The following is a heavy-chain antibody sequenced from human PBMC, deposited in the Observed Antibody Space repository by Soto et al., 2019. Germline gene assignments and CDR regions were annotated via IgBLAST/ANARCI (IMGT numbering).Heavy chain of an antibody. CDR3: ARDEYSAYYFDY. J-gene: IGHJ4*02. D-gene: IGHD6-6*01. Sequence: GGSLRLSCAASGFTFSSYGMHWVRQAPGKGLEWVAVIWYDGSNKYYADSVKGRFTISRDNSKNTLYLQMNSLRAEDTAVYYCARDEYSAYYFDYWGQGTLVTVSS. CDR2: IWYDGSNK. CDR1: GFTFSSYG. V-gene: IGHV3-33*01.